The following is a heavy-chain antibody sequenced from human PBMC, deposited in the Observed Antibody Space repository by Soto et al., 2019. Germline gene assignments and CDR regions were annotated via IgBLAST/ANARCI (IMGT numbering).Heavy chain of an antibody. CDR2: IKGDGITT. V-gene: IGHV3-74*01. J-gene: IGHJ4*02. CDR1: GFTFSSYW. Sequence: EVQLVDSGGGLVQPGGSLRLSCAASGFTFSSYWIHWVRQAPGEGLVWVSRIKGDGITTNYADSVKGRFTISRDYAKNTVFLQMNSLRAEDTAVYYCAIGAFGAYYLDYWGQGTLVTVSS. CDR3: AIGAFGAYYLDY. D-gene: IGHD3-3*01.